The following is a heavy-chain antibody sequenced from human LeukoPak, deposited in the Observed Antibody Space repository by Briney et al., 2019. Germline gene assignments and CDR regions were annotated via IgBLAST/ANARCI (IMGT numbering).Heavy chain of an antibody. J-gene: IGHJ6*02. CDR1: GGSISSYY. V-gene: IGHV4-59*08. CDR2: IYYSGST. CDR3: ARLPQSYYDFWSGYDYYYYYGMDV. D-gene: IGHD3-3*01. Sequence: SETLSLTCTVSGGSISSYYWSWIRQPPGKGLEWIGYIYYSGSTNYNPSLKSRVTISVDTSKNHFSLKLSSVTAADTAVYYCARLPQSYYDFWSGYDYYYYYGMDVWGQGTTVTVSS.